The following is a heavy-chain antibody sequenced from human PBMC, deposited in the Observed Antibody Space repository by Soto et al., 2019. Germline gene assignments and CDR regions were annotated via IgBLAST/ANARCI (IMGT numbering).Heavy chain of an antibody. CDR3: ARMDY. Sequence: PGGSLRLSCEAPGFPFSRYSLNWVRQAPGKGLEWVSSIRSGGNDISYAESVEGRFFTSRDNVNNVLYLDINNLRPEDTAVYYCARMDYWGQGTLVTVSS. V-gene: IGHV3-21*06. CDR1: GFPFSRYS. J-gene: IGHJ4*02. CDR2: IRSGGNDI.